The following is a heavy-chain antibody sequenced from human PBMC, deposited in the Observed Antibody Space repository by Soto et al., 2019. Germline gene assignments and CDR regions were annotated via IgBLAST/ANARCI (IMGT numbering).Heavy chain of an antibody. CDR2: IIPIFGTA. CDR3: ASGPTPPYYYGTDV. D-gene: IGHD4-17*01. CDR1: AGTFSSYC. Sequence: SVNVSCKASAGTFSSYCISWVRQAPGQGLEWMGGIIPIFGTANYAQKFQGRVTITADESTSTAYMELSSLRSEDTAVYYCASGPTPPYYYGTDVWGQGTAVTVSS. J-gene: IGHJ6*02. V-gene: IGHV1-69*13.